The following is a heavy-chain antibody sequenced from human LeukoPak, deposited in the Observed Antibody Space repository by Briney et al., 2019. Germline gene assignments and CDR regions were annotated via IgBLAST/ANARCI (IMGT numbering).Heavy chain of an antibody. Sequence: SETLSLTCTVSGGSIGSHYWTWIRQPPGKGLEWIGYISYIGSTNYNPSLKSRVTISVDTSKNQFSLRLSSVTAADTAVYFCARDPTTETKGLGMWGQGTLVTVFS. CDR3: ARDPTTETKGLGM. CDR2: ISYIGST. D-gene: IGHD4-17*01. J-gene: IGHJ3*02. V-gene: IGHV4-59*11. CDR1: GGSIGSHY.